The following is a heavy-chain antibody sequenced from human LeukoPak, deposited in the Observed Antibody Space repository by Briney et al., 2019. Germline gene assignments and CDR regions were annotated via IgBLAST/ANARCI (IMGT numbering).Heavy chain of an antibody. V-gene: IGHV4-59*02. D-gene: IGHD5-18*01. J-gene: IGHJ4*02. Sequence: PSETLSLTCTVSGGSVSSYYWSWIRLPPGKGLEWIGYIYYTGATYYNPSLKSRVTISLDTSKNQFSLKLSSVTAADAAVYYCARAGYSYGTGYYFDYWGQGALVTVSS. CDR3: ARAGYSYGTGYYFDY. CDR2: IYYTGAT. CDR1: GGSVSSYY.